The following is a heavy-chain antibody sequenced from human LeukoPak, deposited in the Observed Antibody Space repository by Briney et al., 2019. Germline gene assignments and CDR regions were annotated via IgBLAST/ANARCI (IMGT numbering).Heavy chain of an antibody. J-gene: IGHJ4*02. CDR3: ARLWCSGGSCYSRLNFDY. V-gene: IGHV4-4*02. Sequence: SETLSLTCAVSGGSISSSYWWSWVRQPPGKGLEWIGEIYHSGSTNYNPSLKSRVTISVDKSKNQFSLKLSSVTAADTAVYYCARLWCSGGSCYSRLNFDYWGQGTLVTVFS. CDR1: GGSISSSYW. D-gene: IGHD2-15*01. CDR2: IYHSGST.